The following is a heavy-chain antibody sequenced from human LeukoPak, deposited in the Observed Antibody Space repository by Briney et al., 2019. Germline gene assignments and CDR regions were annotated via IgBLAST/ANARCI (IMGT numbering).Heavy chain of an antibody. CDR1: GFTFSNAW. CDR3: TTDLQPTATDY. CDR2: IKSKTDGGTT. V-gene: IGHV3-15*01. J-gene: IGHJ4*02. D-gene: IGHD2-2*01. Sequence: GGSLRLSCTASGFTFSNAWMNWVRQAPGKGLEWVGRIKSKTDGGTTDYAAPVKGRFTISRDDSKNTLSLQMNSLKTEDTAVYYCTTDLQPTATDYWGQGTLVTVSS.